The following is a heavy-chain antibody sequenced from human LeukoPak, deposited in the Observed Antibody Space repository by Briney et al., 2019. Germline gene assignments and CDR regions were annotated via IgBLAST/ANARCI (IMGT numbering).Heavy chain of an antibody. CDR1: GFAFSTYS. Sequence: GGSLRLSCAASGFAFSTYSMNWVRQAPGKGLEWVSSISSGTRYIHYGESVKGRFTISRDNAKNSLYLQMNSLRVEDTAVYYCARDNSGGYYEVDYWGQGTLVTVSS. D-gene: IGHD3-22*01. CDR2: ISSGTRYI. CDR3: ARDNSGGYYEVDY. J-gene: IGHJ4*02. V-gene: IGHV3-21*01.